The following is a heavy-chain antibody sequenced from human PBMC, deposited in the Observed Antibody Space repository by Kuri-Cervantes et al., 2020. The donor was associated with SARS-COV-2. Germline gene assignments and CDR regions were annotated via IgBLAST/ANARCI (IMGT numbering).Heavy chain of an antibody. CDR2: IPYDGSNK. CDR3: ARPSSGYYFSPFDY. Sequence: GESLKISCAASGFTFSSYAMHWVRQAPGKGLEWVAVIPYDGSNKYYADSVKGRFTISRDNSKNTLYLQMNSLRAEDTAVYYCARPSSGYYFSPFDYWGQGTLVTVSS. D-gene: IGHD3-22*01. V-gene: IGHV3-30-3*01. J-gene: IGHJ4*02. CDR1: GFTFSSYA.